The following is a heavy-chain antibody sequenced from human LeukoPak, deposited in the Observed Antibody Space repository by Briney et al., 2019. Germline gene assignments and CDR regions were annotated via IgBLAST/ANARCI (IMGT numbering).Heavy chain of an antibody. D-gene: IGHD4-11*01. Sequence: SETLSLTCTVSGGSITSYYWSWIPQPPGKGLEWIGYIYNSGSTNYNPSLKSRVTISVDTSKNQFPLKLSPVTAADTAVYYCARLYSSSLGRVFDYWGQGTLVTVSS. CDR2: IYNSGST. J-gene: IGHJ4*02. CDR3: ARLYSSSLGRVFDY. CDR1: GGSITSYY. V-gene: IGHV4-59*01.